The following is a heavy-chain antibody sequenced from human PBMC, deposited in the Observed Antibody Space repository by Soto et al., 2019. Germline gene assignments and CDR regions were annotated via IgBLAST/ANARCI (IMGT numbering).Heavy chain of an antibody. CDR1: GFPFSSYA. CDR3: AKGSLVVIPVFLDY. J-gene: IGHJ4*02. D-gene: IGHD3-22*01. V-gene: IGHV3-23*01. Sequence: GGSLRLSCAASGFPFSSYAMSWVRQAPGKGLEWVSAISGSGGSTYYADSVKGRFTISRDNSKNTLYLQMNSLRAEDTAVYYCAKGSLVVIPVFLDYWGQGTLVTVSS. CDR2: ISGSGGST.